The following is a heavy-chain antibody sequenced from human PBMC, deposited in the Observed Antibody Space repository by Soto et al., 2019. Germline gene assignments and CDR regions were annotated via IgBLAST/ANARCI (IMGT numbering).Heavy chain of an antibody. CDR1: GFTFSSYG. CDR3: AKQPLYYDIVVVPAAKPYYFDY. V-gene: IGHV3-30*18. J-gene: IGHJ4*02. Sequence: GGSLRLSCTASGFTFSSYGMHWVRQAPGKGLEWVAVISYDGSNKYYADSVKGRFTISRDNSKNTLYLQMNSLRAEDTAVYYCAKQPLYYDIVVVPAAKPYYFDYWGQGTLVTVSS. D-gene: IGHD2-2*02. CDR2: ISYDGSNK.